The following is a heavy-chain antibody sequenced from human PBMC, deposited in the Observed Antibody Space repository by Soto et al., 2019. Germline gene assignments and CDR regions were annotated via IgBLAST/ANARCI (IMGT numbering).Heavy chain of an antibody. V-gene: IGHV1-46*01. CDR3: ARGLIYDSSGYYFDY. J-gene: IGHJ4*02. CDR2: INPSGGST. D-gene: IGHD3-22*01. CDR1: GYTFTTYY. Sequence: QVQLVQSGAEVKKPGASVKVSCKASGYTFTTYYMHWVRQAPGQGLEWMGIINPSGGSTRYAQKFQGRGTMTRDRSTSTVYMELSSLKSEDTAVYYCARGLIYDSSGYYFDYWGQGTLVTVSS.